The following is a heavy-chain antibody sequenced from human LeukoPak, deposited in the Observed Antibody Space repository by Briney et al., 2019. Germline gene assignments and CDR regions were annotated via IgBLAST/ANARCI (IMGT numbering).Heavy chain of an antibody. CDR1: GFDISYNY. CDR3: ATKEPSTSGWSY. CDR2: IKEDGSEK. J-gene: IGHJ4*02. D-gene: IGHD6-19*01. V-gene: IGHV3-7*01. Sequence: GGSLRLFCVASGFDISYNYVGWVRQAPGKGLEWVANIKEDGSEKNYVDSVKGRFTISRDNAVNSVYLQMNDLRAEDTGVYYCATKEPSTSGWSYWGQGTLVTVSS.